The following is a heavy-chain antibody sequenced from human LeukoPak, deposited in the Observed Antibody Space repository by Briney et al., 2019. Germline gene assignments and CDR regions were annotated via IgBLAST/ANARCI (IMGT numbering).Heavy chain of an antibody. CDR3: ARENCSGGSCYVWVVDY. CDR2: IYYSGST. CDR1: GGSISSGDYY. Sequence: PSETLSLTCTVSGGSISSGDYYWSWIRQPPGKGLEWIGYIYYSGSTYYNPSLKSRVTISVDTSKNQFSLKLSSVTAADTAVYYCARENCSGGSCYVWVVDYWGQGTLVTVPS. V-gene: IGHV4-30-4*01. D-gene: IGHD2-15*01. J-gene: IGHJ4*02.